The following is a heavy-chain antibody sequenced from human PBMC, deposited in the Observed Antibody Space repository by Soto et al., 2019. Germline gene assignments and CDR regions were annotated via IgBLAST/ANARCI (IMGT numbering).Heavy chain of an antibody. D-gene: IGHD3-9*01. CDR2: ISGSGGST. CDR1: GFTFSSYA. J-gene: IGHJ4*02. CDR3: AKSVYDILTSADY. Sequence: GSLRLSCAASGFTFSSYAMSWVRQAPGKGLEWVSAISGSGGSTYYAASVKGRFTISRDNSKNTLYLQMNSLRAEDTALYYCAKSVYDILTSADYWGQGTLVTVSS. V-gene: IGHV3-23*01.